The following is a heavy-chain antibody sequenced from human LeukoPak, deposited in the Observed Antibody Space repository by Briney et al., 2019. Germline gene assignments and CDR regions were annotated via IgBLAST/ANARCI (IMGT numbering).Heavy chain of an antibody. CDR3: ARSPVGYCSGGSCYTPPPHAFDI. J-gene: IGHJ3*02. CDR2: ISSSSSYI. CDR1: GFTFSSYS. D-gene: IGHD2-15*01. Sequence: PVGSLRLSCAASGFTFSSYSMNWVRQAPGKGLEWVSSISSSSSYIYYADSVKGRFTISRDNAKNSLYLQMNSLRAEDTAVYYCARSPVGYCSGGSCYTPPPHAFDIWGQGTTVTVSS. V-gene: IGHV3-21*01.